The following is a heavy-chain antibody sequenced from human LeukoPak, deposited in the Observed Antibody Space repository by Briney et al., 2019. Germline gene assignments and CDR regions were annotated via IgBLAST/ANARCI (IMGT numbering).Heavy chain of an antibody. D-gene: IGHD3-9*01. J-gene: IGHJ5*02. V-gene: IGHV4-39*07. CDR2: IYYSGST. CDR3: AGGYYDILTGSKRFDP. CDR1: GGSFSSYY. Sequence: SETLSLTCAVYGGSFSSYYWGWIRQPPGKGLEWIGSIYYSGSTYYNPSLKSRVTISVDTSKNQFSLKLSSVTAADTAVYYCAGGYYDILTGSKRFDPWGQGTLVTVSS.